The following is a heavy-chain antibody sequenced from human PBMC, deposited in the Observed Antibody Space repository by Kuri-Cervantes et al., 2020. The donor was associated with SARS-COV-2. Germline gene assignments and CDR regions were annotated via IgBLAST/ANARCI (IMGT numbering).Heavy chain of an antibody. D-gene: IGHD2-21*01. CDR2: ISGTGGGT. V-gene: IGHV3-23*01. J-gene: IGHJ4*02. CDR1: GFTFKSYA. CDR3: AKDRDITGRPYFFED. Sequence: AGSLRLSCAASGFTFKSYAMNWVRQAPGKGLEWVSGISGTGGGTYYADSVKGRFTISRANSKNMLYLEMKSLRVEDTAVYYCAKDRDITGRPYFFEDWGQGTLVTVSS.